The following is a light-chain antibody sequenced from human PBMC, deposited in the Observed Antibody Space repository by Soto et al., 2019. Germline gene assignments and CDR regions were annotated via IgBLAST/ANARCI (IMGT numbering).Light chain of an antibody. V-gene: IGLV2-14*01. CDR2: EVS. CDR1: SSDVGRFNF. J-gene: IGLJ1*01. CDR3: SSWTTSSTYV. Sequence: QSALTQPASVSGSPGQSITISCTGTSSDVGRFNFVTWYQQHPGKAPKLIIYEVSNRPSGISNRFSGSKSGDTASLTISGLQAEDEADYYCSSWTTSSTYVFGTGTKVTVL.